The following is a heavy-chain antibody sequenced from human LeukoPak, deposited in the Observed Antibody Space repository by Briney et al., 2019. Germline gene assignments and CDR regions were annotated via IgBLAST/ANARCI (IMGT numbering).Heavy chain of an antibody. CDR2: IYYSGST. Sequence: SETVSLTCTVSGGSISSYYWSRVRQPPGKGLEWIGYIYYSGSTNYNPSLKSRVTISVDASKNQFSLKLSSVTAADAAVYYCAREGGGSQGFDYWGQGTLVTVSS. CDR3: AREGGGSQGFDY. CDR1: GGSISSYY. D-gene: IGHD2-15*01. V-gene: IGHV4-59*01. J-gene: IGHJ4*02.